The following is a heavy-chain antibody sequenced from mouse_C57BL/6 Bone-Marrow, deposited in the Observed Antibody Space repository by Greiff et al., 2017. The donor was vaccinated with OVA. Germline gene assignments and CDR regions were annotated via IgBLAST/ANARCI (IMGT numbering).Heavy chain of an antibody. CDR3: ARPYYYGSSYDAMDY. CDR2: IRNKANGYTT. J-gene: IGHJ4*01. Sequence: EVKLEESGGGLVQPGGSLSLSCAASGFTFTDYYMSWVRQPPGKALEWLGFIRNKANGYTTEYSASVKGRFTISRDNSQSILYLQMNALRAEDSATYYCARPYYYGSSYDAMDYWGQGTSVTVSS. V-gene: IGHV7-3*01. CDR1: GFTFTDYY. D-gene: IGHD1-1*01.